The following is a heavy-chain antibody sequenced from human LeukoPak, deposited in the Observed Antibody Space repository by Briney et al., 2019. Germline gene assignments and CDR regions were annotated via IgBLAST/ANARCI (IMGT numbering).Heavy chain of an antibody. D-gene: IGHD3-3*01. J-gene: IGHJ5*02. V-gene: IGHV6-1*01. CDR2: TYYRSKWYN. CDR1: GDSVSSNSAA. Sequence: SQTLSLTCAISGDSVSSNSAAWNWVRQSPSRGLEWLGRTYYRSKWYNDYAVSVKSRITINPDTSKNQFSLKLSSVTAADTAVYYCARDNGGDYDFWSGYSHNWFDPWGQGTLVTVSS. CDR3: ARDNGGDYDFWSGYSHNWFDP.